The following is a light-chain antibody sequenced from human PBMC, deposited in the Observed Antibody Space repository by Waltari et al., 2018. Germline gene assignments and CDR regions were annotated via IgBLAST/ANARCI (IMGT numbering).Light chain of an antibody. V-gene: IGLV2-8*01. J-gene: IGLJ2*01. CDR1: SSDVGGYNC. CDR3: NSYAGSNSVL. CDR2: DVS. Sequence: QSALTQPPSASGSPGQSVTISCTGTSSDVGGYNCVSWYQQHPGKAPKLMIYDVSKRPSGVPVLFSGSKSGNTAYLTVFGLQAEDEADYYCNSYAGSNSVLFGAGTKLTVL.